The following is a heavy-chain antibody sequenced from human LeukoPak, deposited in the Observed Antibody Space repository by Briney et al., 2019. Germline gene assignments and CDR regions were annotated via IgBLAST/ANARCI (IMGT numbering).Heavy chain of an antibody. J-gene: IGHJ3*02. CDR1: GFTFSSYS. CDR2: IGGSSSII. CDR3: ARDINYAFDI. V-gene: IGHV3-48*01. Sequence: SGGSLRLSCAASGFTFSSYSVNWVRQAPGKGLEWVSYIGGSSSIISYADSVKGRFTISRDNAKNSLFLQMNSLRAEDTAVYYRARDINYAFDIWGQGTVVTVSS. D-gene: IGHD1-14*01.